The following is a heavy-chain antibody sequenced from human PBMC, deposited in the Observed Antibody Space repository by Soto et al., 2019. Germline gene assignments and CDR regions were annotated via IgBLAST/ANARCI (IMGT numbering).Heavy chain of an antibody. CDR3: AKDIRSGWDDDY. CDR2: ISGSGGST. V-gene: IGHV3-23*01. CDR1: GFTFSSYA. D-gene: IGHD6-19*01. Sequence: EVQLLESGGGLVQPGGSLRLSCAASGFTFSSYAMSWVRQAPGKGLEWVSAISGSGGSTYYADSVQGRFTISRDNSKNALYLQLSSLRAEDTAGYYCAKDIRSGWDDDYWGQGTLVTVSS. J-gene: IGHJ4*02.